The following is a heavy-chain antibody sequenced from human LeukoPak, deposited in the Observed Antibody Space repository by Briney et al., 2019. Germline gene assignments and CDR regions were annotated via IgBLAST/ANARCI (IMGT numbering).Heavy chain of an antibody. Sequence: PSETLSLTCAVYGGSFSGYYWSWIRQPPGKGLEWIGEINRSGNTNYNSSLKRRVTISVDTSKNQFSLRLNSVTAADTAVYYCARNWYGSSWSEQIYYFDYWGQGSLVTVSS. CDR3: ARNWYGSSWSEQIYYFDY. J-gene: IGHJ4*02. V-gene: IGHV4-34*01. CDR2: INRSGNT. D-gene: IGHD6-13*01. CDR1: GGSFSGYY.